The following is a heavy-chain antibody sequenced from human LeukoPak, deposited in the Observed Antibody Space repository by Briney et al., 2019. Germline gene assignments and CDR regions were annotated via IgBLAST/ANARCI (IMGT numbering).Heavy chain of an antibody. J-gene: IGHJ5*02. CDR2: IYHGGST. D-gene: IGHD2-21*01. CDR3: ATRGIGVGWFDP. CDR1: GGSVSSDGYS. V-gene: IGHV4-30-2*01. Sequence: SQTLSLTCAVSGGSVSSDGYSWSWIRQPPGKGLEWIGYIYHGGSTYYNPSLKSRVTISIDRSKNQFSLRLNSVTAADTAVYYCATRGIGVGWFDPWGQGTLVTVSS.